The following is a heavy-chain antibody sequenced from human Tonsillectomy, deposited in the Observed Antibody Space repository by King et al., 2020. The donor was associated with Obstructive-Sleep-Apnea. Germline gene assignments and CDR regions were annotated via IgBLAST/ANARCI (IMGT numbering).Heavy chain of an antibody. CDR2: IYYSGST. J-gene: IGHJ3*02. CDR3: ARDGGNWIGAFDI. D-gene: IGHD4-23*01. CDR1: GGSISSGGYY. Sequence: QLQESGPGLVKPSQTLSLTCTVSGGSISSGGYYWSWIRQHPGKGLEWIGYIYYSGSTYYNPSPKGRVTISVATSKNQFSPKLSSVTAADTAVYYCARDGGNWIGAFDIWGQGTMVTVSS. V-gene: IGHV4-31*03.